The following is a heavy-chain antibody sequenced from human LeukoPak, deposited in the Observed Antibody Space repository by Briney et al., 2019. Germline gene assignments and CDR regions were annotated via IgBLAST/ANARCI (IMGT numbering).Heavy chain of an antibody. CDR1: GFPFSDYW. CDR2: IKEDGSKK. J-gene: IGHJ4*02. CDR3: SRSLDY. V-gene: IGHV3-7*01. Sequence: GGSLRLSCAASGFPFSDYWMNWVRQAPGKGMEWVANIKEDGSKKSYADSVMGRFTISRDNAKSSLYLQMNSLGADDTAVYYCSRSLDYWGQGALVTVSS.